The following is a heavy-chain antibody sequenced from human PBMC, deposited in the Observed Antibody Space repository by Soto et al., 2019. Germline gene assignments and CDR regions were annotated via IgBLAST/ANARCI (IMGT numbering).Heavy chain of an antibody. CDR1: GGTFSSYT. CDR2: IIPILGIA. V-gene: IGHV1-69*04. CDR3: ARDVTLVVPGAPYDYDYYMDV. Sequence: QVQLVHSGAEVKKPGSSVKVSCKASGGTFSSYTISWVRQAPGQGLEWMGRIIPILGIANYAQKFQGRVTITADKHTTTAYMELSSLRAEDTAVYYCARDVTLVVPGAPYDYDYYMDVWGKGTTVTVSS. J-gene: IGHJ6*03. D-gene: IGHD2-2*01.